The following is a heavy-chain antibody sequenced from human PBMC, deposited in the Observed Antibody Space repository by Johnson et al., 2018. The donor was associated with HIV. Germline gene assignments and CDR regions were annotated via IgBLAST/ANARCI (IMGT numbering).Heavy chain of an antibody. Sequence: VQLVESGGGFVQPGGSLRLSCGASPFTFDDYAMHWVRQAPGKGLEWVSGISGNSANIGSAGSGKVGFTIPRYNTKNSLYLQMNSLRPEDTALYYCTKDAHMVTPQRAFDIWGQGTMVTVSS. V-gene: IGHV3-9*01. CDR1: PFTFDDYA. J-gene: IGHJ3*02. D-gene: IGHD5-18*01. CDR2: ISGNSANI. CDR3: TKDAHMVTPQRAFDI.